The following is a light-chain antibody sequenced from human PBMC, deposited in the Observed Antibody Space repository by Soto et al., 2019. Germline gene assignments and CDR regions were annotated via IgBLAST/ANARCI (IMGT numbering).Light chain of an antibody. CDR2: DAS. CDR1: QSVSSY. Sequence: EIVLTQSPATLSLSPGERATLSCRASQSVSSYLAWYQQKPGQAPRLLIYDASNRATGIPARFSGSGSGTDFTLTIISLEPEDFAVYYCQQRSNWPRATFGQGTKLEIK. V-gene: IGKV3-11*01. CDR3: QQRSNWPRAT. J-gene: IGKJ2*01.